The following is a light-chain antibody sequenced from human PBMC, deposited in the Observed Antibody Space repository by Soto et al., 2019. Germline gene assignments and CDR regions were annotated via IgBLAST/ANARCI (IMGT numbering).Light chain of an antibody. CDR3: QQSYSTTWT. J-gene: IGKJ1*01. CDR1: QSVRSY. V-gene: IGKV1-39*01. Sequence: DIHITHAPSSLSSSVSERFTIAFRASQSVRSYLNWYQQKPGKAPKLLIFAASSLQSGTPSRFSGSGSETDFTLTISSLQPEDFATYSCQQSYSTTWTFGQGTKVDIK. CDR2: AAS.